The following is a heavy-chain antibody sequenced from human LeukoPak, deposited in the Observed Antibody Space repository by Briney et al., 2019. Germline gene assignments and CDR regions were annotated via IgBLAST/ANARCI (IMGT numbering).Heavy chain of an antibody. V-gene: IGHV4-39*01. J-gene: IGHJ4*02. Sequence: SETLSLTCTVSGGSISSSTYYWGWIRQPPGKGLEWIGSIYYSGSTYYNPSLKSRVTISVDTSKNQFPLKLTSVTDADTAVYYCARHKFDSPPYYFDYWGQGTLVTVSS. CDR3: ARHKFDSPPYYFDY. CDR2: IYYSGST. CDR1: GGSISSSTYY. D-gene: IGHD3-9*01.